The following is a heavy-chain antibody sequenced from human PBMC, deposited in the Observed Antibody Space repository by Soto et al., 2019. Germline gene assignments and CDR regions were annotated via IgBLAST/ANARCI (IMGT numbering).Heavy chain of an antibody. J-gene: IGHJ5*02. CDR2: INHSGST. V-gene: IGHV4-34*01. CDR1: GGSFSGYY. D-gene: IGHD6-13*01. Sequence: SETLSLTCAVYGGSFSGYYWSWIRQPPGKGLEWIGEINHSGSTNYNPSLKSRVTISVDTSKNQFSLKLSSVTAADTAVYYCARATLGSSSWIMYNWFDPWGQGTLVTVSS. CDR3: ARATLGSSSWIMYNWFDP.